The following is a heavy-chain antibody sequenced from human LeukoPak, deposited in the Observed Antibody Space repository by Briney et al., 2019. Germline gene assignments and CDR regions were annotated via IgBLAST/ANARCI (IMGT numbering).Heavy chain of an antibody. J-gene: IGHJ4*02. Sequence: GESLKISCKDSGYSFTNYWIGWVRQMPGKNLEWMGIIYVGDSDTRYSPSFQGQVTISADKSISTAYLQWSSLKASDTAMYYCARFQSIAAAVYWGQGTLVTVSS. CDR2: IYVGDSDT. CDR3: ARFQSIAAAVY. D-gene: IGHD6-13*01. V-gene: IGHV5-51*01. CDR1: GYSFTNYW.